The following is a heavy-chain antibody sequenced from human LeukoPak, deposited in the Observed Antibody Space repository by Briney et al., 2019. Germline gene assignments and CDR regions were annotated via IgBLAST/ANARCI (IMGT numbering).Heavy chain of an antibody. CDR2: IKQDGSEK. CDR1: GFTFSSYW. J-gene: IGHJ6*02. CDR3: ARLHCSGGSCYYYYGMDV. D-gene: IGHD2-15*01. V-gene: IGHV3-7*01. Sequence: GGSLRLSCAASGFTFSSYWMSWVRQAPGKGLEWVANIKQDGSEKYYVDSVKGRFTISRDNAKNSLYLQMNSLRAEDTAVYYCARLHCSGGSCYYYYGMDVWGQGTTVTVSS.